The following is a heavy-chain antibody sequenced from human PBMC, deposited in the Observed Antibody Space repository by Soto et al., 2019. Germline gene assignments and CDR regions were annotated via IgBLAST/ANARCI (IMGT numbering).Heavy chain of an antibody. CDR3: ASGQQDSLGY. CDR1: GFTFSSYE. D-gene: IGHD2-15*01. Sequence: PGGSLRLSCAVSGFTFSSYEMNWLRQAPGKGLEWVSYIGRSVTSTSYADSVRGRFIVSRDNAKNSLFLQMNSLRAEDTAMYYCASGQQDSLGYWGQGTLVTVSS. J-gene: IGHJ4*02. CDR2: IGRSVTST. V-gene: IGHV3-48*03.